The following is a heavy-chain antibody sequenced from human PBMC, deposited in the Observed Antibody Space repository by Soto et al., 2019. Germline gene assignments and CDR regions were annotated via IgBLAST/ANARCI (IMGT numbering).Heavy chain of an antibody. CDR3: AKDPRLKLDY. J-gene: IGHJ4*02. CDR1: GFPFGNYA. D-gene: IGHD2-8*01. Sequence: PGGSLRLSCTASGFPFGNYAMYWVRQAPGKGLEWVSGISGGGDGTNYADSVKGRFTVSRDNSRNTLYLQMNSLRAEDTAVYYCAKDPRLKLDYWGQGTLVTVSS. V-gene: IGHV3-23*01. CDR2: ISGGGDGT.